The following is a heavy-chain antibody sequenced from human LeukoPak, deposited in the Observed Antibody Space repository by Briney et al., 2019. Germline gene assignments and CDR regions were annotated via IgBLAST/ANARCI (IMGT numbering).Heavy chain of an antibody. D-gene: IGHD1-14*01. V-gene: IGHV3-21*01. CDR3: ARVGPPPINIFDY. J-gene: IGHJ4*02. CDR2: ISSSSSYR. CDR1: GFTFSSYS. Sequence: KPGGSLRLSCAASGFTFSSYSMNWVCQAAGKGLEWVSSISSSSSYRDYADSLKGRFTLSRDNAKNSLYLQMNSLRAEDTAVYYCARVGPPPINIFDYWGQGTLVTVSS.